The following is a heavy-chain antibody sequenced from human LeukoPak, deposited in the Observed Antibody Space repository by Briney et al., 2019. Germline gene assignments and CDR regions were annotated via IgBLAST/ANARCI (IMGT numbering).Heavy chain of an antibody. Sequence: SVKVSCRASGCTFSSYAISWVRQAPGQGLEWMGRIIPILGIANYAHKFQGRVTITTDKSTCTAYMELSSLRSEDTAVYYCASTSNVWGYYYGMDVWGKGTTVTVST. CDR3: ASTSNVWGYYYGMDV. D-gene: IGHD3-16*01. V-gene: IGHV1-69*04. CDR2: IIPILGIA. J-gene: IGHJ6*04. CDR1: GCTFSSYA.